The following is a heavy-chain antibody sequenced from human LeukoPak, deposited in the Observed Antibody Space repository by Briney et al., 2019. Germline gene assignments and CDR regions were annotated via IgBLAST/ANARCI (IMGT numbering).Heavy chain of an antibody. CDR2: IVVGSGNT. Sequence: ASVKVSCKASGFTFTSSAVQWVRQARGQRLEWIGWIVVGSGNTNYAQKFQERVTITRDMSTSTAYMELSSLRSEDTAVYYCAAWASITMIVAPWGQGTLVTVSS. D-gene: IGHD3-22*01. CDR3: AAWASITMIVAP. CDR1: GFTFTSSA. J-gene: IGHJ5*02. V-gene: IGHV1-58*01.